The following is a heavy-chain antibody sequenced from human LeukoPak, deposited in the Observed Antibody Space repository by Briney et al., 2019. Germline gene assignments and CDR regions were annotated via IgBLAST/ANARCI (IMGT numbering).Heavy chain of an antibody. CDR1: GFTFSNYV. J-gene: IGHJ4*02. D-gene: IGHD3-10*01. Sequence: GGSLRLSCVASGFTFSNYVMRWVRQAPGKGLEWVSAIGPSGRSTYYADSVRGRFTISRDNSKNTLYLQMNSLRAEDTAIYYCAKDPMVRGSTYDYWGQGTLVTVSS. CDR2: IGPSGRST. V-gene: IGHV3-23*01. CDR3: AKDPMVRGSTYDY.